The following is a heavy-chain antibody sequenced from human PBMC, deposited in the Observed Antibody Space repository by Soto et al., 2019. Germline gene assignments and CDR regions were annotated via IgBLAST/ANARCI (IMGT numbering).Heavy chain of an antibody. D-gene: IGHD5-18*01. CDR3: AISTRGYSYGYGFRYYYYMDV. CDR2: IYPGDSDT. Sequence: PGESLKISCKGSGYSFTSYWIGWVRQMPGKGLEWMGIIYPGDSDTRYSPSFQGQVTISADKSISTAYLQWSSLKASDTAMYYCAISTRGYSYGYGFRYYYYMDVWGKGSTVTVSS. CDR1: GYSFTSYW. V-gene: IGHV5-51*01. J-gene: IGHJ6*03.